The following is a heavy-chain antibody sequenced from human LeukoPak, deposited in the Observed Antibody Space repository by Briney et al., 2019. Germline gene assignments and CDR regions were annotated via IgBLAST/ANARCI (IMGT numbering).Heavy chain of an antibody. J-gene: IGHJ6*03. CDR1: GFTFSSLW. V-gene: IGHV3-7*01. CDR2: INQDGGTT. Sequence: GGPLRLCCAASGFTFSSLWMSWVRQAPGRGPEWVANINQDGGTTYYVASVKGRFTISRDNAKNSLSLQMSSLRAEDTAVYYCTKDRQGPNQYHMDVWGKGTTVTVSS. CDR3: TKDRQGPNQYHMDV.